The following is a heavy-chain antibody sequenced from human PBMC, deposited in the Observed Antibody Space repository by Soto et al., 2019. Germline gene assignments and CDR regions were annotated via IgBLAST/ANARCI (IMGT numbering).Heavy chain of an antibody. V-gene: IGHV1-8*01. J-gene: IGHJ4*02. Sequence: ASVKVSCKASGYTFTSYDINWVRQATGQGLEWMGWMNPNSGNTGYAQKFQGRVTMTRNTSTSTAYMELRSLRSEDTAVYYCARGGLWFGEIYDYWGQGTLVPVSS. CDR1: GYTFTSYD. D-gene: IGHD3-10*01. CDR3: ARGGLWFGEIYDY. CDR2: MNPNSGNT.